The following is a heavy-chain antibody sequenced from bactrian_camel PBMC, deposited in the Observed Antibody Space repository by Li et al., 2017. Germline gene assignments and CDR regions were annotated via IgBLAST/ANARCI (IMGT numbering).Heavy chain of an antibody. J-gene: IGHJ4*01. V-gene: IGHV3-3*01. Sequence: QLVESGGGSEQAGGSLRLTCSASGYTASRYCLGWFRQVPGKEREEVASIDEWDAGTGTRYADSVKGRFSISKDSGEKTLYLQMNSLKPEDTAMCYCAAWRGGDGCRVDTRRSCEFRYSGQGTQVTVS. CDR2: IDEWDAGTGT. CDR1: GYTASRYC. D-gene: IGHD5*01.